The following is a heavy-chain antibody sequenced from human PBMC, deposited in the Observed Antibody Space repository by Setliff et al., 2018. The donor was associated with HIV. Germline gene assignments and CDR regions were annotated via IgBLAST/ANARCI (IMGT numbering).Heavy chain of an antibody. Sequence: GESLKISCAAFGFTFSSYWMSWVRQAPGKGLEWVAFIRYDGSNKYYADSVKGRFTISRDNSKNTLYLQMNSLRAEDTAVYYCAKDAHYYYDSSGYAYWGQGTLVTVSS. CDR3: AKDAHYYYDSSGYAY. CDR2: IRYDGSNK. D-gene: IGHD3-22*01. V-gene: IGHV3-30*02. CDR1: GFTFSSYW. J-gene: IGHJ4*02.